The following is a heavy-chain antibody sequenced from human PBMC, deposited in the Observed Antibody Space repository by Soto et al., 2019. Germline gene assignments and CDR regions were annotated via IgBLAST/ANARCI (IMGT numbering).Heavy chain of an antibody. CDR2: ISYDGSKK. V-gene: IGHV3-30*18. CDR3: AKDWYKYGEFDY. J-gene: IGHJ4*02. Sequence: QVQLVESGGGVVQPGRSLRLSCAASGFTFSSYGMHWVRQAPGKGLEWVAVISYDGSKKYYADSVKGRFTISRDNSKNTLYLQMNSLKVEDTAVYYCAKDWYKYGEFDYWGQGTLVTVSS. D-gene: IGHD1-1*01. CDR1: GFTFSSYG.